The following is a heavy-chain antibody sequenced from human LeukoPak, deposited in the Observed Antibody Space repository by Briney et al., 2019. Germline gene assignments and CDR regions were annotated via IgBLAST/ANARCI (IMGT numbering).Heavy chain of an antibody. CDR1: GSTFRTYG. J-gene: IGHJ3*01. D-gene: IGHD3-16*01. CDR2: IRYDGSDK. CDR3: AKRADYYDSSRALYDAFDL. V-gene: IGHV3-30*02. Sequence: GGSLRLSCAASGSTFRTYGMHWVRQAPGKGLEWVTFIRYDGSDKYYADSVKGRFTISRDNSKNTLFLQMNSLRVADTAVYYCAKRADYYDSSRALYDAFDLWGQGTMVTVSS.